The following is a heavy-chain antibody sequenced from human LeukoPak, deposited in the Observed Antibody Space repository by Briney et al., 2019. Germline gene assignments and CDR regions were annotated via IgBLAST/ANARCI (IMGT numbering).Heavy chain of an antibody. CDR2: INHSGST. CDR1: GGSISSSSYY. Sequence: SETLPLTCTVSGGSISSSSYYWGWIRQPPGKGLEWIGEINHSGSTNYNPSLKSRVTISVDTSKNQFSLKLSSVTAADTAVYYCACIELHGYWGQGTLVTVSS. V-gene: IGHV4-39*07. CDR3: ACIELHGY. J-gene: IGHJ4*02. D-gene: IGHD1-26*01.